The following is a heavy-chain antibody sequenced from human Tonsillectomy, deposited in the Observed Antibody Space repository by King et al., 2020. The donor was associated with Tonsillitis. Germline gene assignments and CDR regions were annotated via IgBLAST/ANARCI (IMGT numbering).Heavy chain of an antibody. CDR3: ARELTYYYGSGREYYYGMDV. J-gene: IGHJ6*02. V-gene: IGHV3-7*01. Sequence: VQLVESGGGLVQPGGSLRLSCAASGFTFSSYWMSWVRQAPGKGLEWVANIKQDGSEKYYVDSVKGRFTISRDNAKNSLYLQMNSLRAEDTAVYYCARELTYYYGSGREYYYGMDVWGPGTTVTVSS. CDR2: IKQDGSEK. CDR1: GFTFSSYW. D-gene: IGHD3-10*01.